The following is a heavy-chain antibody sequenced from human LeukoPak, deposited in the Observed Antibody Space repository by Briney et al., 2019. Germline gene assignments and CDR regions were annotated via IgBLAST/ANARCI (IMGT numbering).Heavy chain of an antibody. CDR3: ARDSGDYSKEYDGFDT. Sequence: ASVKVSCKASGYTFTTYGISWVRQAPGQGLEWMGWISGYNGNTNYAQKLQGRVTMTTDTSTSTAYMELRSLRSDDTAVYYCARDSGDYSKEYDGFDTWGQGTMATVSS. CDR1: GYTFTTYG. CDR2: ISGYNGNT. J-gene: IGHJ3*02. V-gene: IGHV1-18*01. D-gene: IGHD4-11*01.